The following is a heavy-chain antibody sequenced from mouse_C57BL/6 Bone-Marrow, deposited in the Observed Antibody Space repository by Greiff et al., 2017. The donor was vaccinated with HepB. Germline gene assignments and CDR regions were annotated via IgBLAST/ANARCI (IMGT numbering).Heavy chain of an antibody. Sequence: VQVVESGPGLVAPSQSLSITCTVSGFSLTSYAISWVRQPPGKGLEWLGVIWTGGGTNYNSALKSRLSISKDNSKSQVFLKMNSLQTDDTARYYCARNDYYGSSYSFDYWGQGTTLTVSS. CDR3: ARNDYYGSSYSFDY. CDR2: IWTGGGT. CDR1: GFSLTSYA. D-gene: IGHD1-1*01. V-gene: IGHV2-9-1*01. J-gene: IGHJ2*01.